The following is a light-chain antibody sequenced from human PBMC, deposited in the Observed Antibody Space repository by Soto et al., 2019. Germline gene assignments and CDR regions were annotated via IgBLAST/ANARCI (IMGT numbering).Light chain of an antibody. CDR2: DSH. Sequence: QSVLTQPPSVSAAPGQKVTISCSGSSSNIGNNPVSWYQQLPGTAPKLLIYDSHERPSGIPDRFSGSKSGTSATLGITGLQTGDEADYYCGTWDSSLSSVVFGGGPKLTVL. V-gene: IGLV1-51*01. CDR1: SSNIGNNP. J-gene: IGLJ2*01. CDR3: GTWDSSLSSVV.